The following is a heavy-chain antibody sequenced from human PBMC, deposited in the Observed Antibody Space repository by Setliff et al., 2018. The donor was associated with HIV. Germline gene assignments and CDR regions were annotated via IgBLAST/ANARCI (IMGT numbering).Heavy chain of an antibody. CDR2: IHSTGDS. CDR3: ARYRRPPYYLDY. Sequence: SETLSLTCTVSGDSISSGGFYCNWFRQYPEKGLEWIGLIHSTGDSNYNPSLKSRVTMAVDTSKNQFSLKLTSVTAADTAVYYCARYRRPPYYLDYWGQGTLVTVSS. CDR1: GDSISSGGFY. D-gene: IGHD3-16*02. V-gene: IGHV4-61*08. J-gene: IGHJ4*02.